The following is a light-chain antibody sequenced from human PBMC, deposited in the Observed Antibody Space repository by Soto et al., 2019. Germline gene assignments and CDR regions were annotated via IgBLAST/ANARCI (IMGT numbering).Light chain of an antibody. Sequence: QSVLTQPASVSGSLGQSITISCTGTSGDIGGYDYVSWYQQHPGKAPKLMIYEVTKRPLGVPDRFSGSKSGNTASLTVSGLQAEDEADYYCSSYAGSNNPYVFGTGTKLTVL. CDR3: SSYAGSNNPYV. CDR1: SGDIGGYDY. J-gene: IGLJ1*01. V-gene: IGLV2-8*01. CDR2: EVT.